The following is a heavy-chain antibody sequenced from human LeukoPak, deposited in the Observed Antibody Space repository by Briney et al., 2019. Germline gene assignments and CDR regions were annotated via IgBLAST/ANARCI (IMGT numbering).Heavy chain of an antibody. V-gene: IGHV4-59*08. J-gene: IGHJ4*02. D-gene: IGHD6-19*01. CDR1: GDSISNKY. CDR2: IYYSGST. CDR3: ARAVSGRFDY. Sequence: SETLSLTCTVSGDSISNKYWSWIRQPPGKGLEWIGYIYYSGSTNYNPSLNSRVTISVDTSKNQFSLRLSSVTAADTAIYYCARAVSGRFDYWGQGTLVTVSS.